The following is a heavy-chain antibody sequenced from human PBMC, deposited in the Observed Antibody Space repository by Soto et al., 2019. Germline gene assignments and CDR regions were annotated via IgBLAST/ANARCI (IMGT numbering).Heavy chain of an antibody. CDR3: ASCSSTSCYLSDAFDI. CDR2: IIPILGIA. Sequence: QVQLVQSGAEVKKPGSSVKVSCKASGGTFSSYTISWVRQAPGQGLEWMGRIIPILGIANYAQKFQGRVTIPADKSTSTAYMELSSLRSEDTAVYYCASCSSTSCYLSDAFDIWGQGTMVTVSS. J-gene: IGHJ3*02. V-gene: IGHV1-69*02. D-gene: IGHD2-2*01. CDR1: GGTFSSYT.